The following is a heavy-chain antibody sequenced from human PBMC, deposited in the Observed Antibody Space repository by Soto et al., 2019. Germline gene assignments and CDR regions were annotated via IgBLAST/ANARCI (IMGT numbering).Heavy chain of an antibody. Sequence: EVQLVESGGGLVQPGGSLRLSCAASGFTVSSNYMSWVRQAPVKRLECVSVIYSGGSTYYADSVEGRFTISRDNSKNTLYLQMNSLRAEDTAVYYCARNLNFRYFDWLLSYFDYWGQGTLVAVSS. CDR1: GFTVSSNY. CDR3: ARNLNFRYFDWLLSYFDY. D-gene: IGHD3-9*01. V-gene: IGHV3-66*01. CDR2: IYSGGST. J-gene: IGHJ4*02.